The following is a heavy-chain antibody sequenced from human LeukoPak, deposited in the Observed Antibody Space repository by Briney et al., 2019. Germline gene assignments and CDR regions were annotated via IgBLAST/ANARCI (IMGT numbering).Heavy chain of an antibody. CDR3: ARSTDLYDFWSGFLDDSHWNYAMDV. D-gene: IGHD3-3*01. CDR1: GGSISSYY. J-gene: IGHJ6*02. CDR2: IYTSGST. Sequence: SETLSLTCTVSGGSISSYYWSWLRQPAGKGLEWIGRIYTSGSTNYNPSLKSRVTMTVDTSKTQFSLKLSSVTAADTAVYYCARSTDLYDFWSGFLDDSHWNYAMDVWGQGTTVTVSS. V-gene: IGHV4-4*07.